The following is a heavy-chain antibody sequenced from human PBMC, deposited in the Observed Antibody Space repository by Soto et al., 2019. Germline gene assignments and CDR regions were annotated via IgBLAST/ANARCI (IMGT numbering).Heavy chain of an antibody. V-gene: IGHV1-24*01. J-gene: IGHJ4*02. CDR3: ATSETFWSGTRGSEY. D-gene: IGHD3-3*01. CDR2: FDPEDGET. CDR1: GYTLTELS. Sequence: ASVKVSCKVSGYTLTELSMHWVRQAPGKGLEWMGGFDPEDGETIYAQKFQGRVTMTEDTSTDTAYMELSSLRSEDTAVYYCATSETFWSGTRGSEYWGQGTLVTVSS.